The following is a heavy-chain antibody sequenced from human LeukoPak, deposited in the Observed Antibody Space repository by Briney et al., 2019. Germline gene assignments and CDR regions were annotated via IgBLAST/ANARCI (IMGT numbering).Heavy chain of an antibody. D-gene: IGHD6-19*01. Sequence: GGSLRLSCAASGFDFNFFDMSWARQDPGKGPEWVSVINGRGEGTTHYADPVNGRFTISRDNSKNTLYLQMNNLRAGDTALYYCVKGGWLDDWGQGTQVTVSS. V-gene: IGHV3-23*01. CDR2: INGRGEGTT. CDR3: VKGGWLDD. J-gene: IGHJ4*02. CDR1: GFDFNFFD.